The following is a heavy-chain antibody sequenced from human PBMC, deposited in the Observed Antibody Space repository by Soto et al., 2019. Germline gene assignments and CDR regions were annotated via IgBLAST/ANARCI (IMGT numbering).Heavy chain of an antibody. Sequence: EVQLVESGGGLARPGGSLRVSCAAAGFTFTNAWMSWVRQAPGKGLEWVARIRSQTDGGTTDYATPAKGRFTISREDSRNTLYLQMNSLRTEDSAVYFCTTDPWYSNSHHYVMDLWGPGTTVTVSS. CDR3: TTDPWYSNSHHYVMDL. D-gene: IGHD6-6*01. J-gene: IGHJ6*02. CDR2: IRSQTDGGTT. V-gene: IGHV3-15*01. CDR1: GFTFTNAW.